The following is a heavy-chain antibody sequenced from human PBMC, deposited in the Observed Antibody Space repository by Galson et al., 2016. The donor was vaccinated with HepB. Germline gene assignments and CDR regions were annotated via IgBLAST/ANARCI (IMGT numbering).Heavy chain of an antibody. D-gene: IGHD3-3*01. CDR2: IYPGDSDT. CDR3: ARMGTYYDFWSGFTLDY. J-gene: IGHJ4*02. V-gene: IGHV5-51*03. Sequence: QSGAEVKKPGESLKISCPGSGYTFSSYWIGWVRQMPGKGLEWMGIIYPGDSDTRYSPPFQGQVTISADKSISTAYLQWSSLKASDTAMYFCARMGTYYDFWSGFTLDYWGQGTLVTVSS. CDR1: GYTFSSYW.